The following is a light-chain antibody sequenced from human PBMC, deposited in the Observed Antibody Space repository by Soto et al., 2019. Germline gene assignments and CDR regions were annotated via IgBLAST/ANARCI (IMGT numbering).Light chain of an antibody. CDR2: GAS. J-gene: IGKJ2*01. CDR1: QSVSGSS. V-gene: IGKV3-20*01. Sequence: EIVLTQSPGTLSLSPGERATLSCRASQSVSGSSLAWYQHKPGQAPRLLIYGASSRATGIPDRFSGSGSGTDFTFIISRQEPEDIGMYYCHQYGSFPHTFGQGTELETK. CDR3: HQYGSFPHT.